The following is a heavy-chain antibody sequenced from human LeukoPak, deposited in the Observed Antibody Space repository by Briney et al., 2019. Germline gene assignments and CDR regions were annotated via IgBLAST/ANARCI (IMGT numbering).Heavy chain of an antibody. CDR2: ISSSGSTI. CDR1: GFTFSDYY. V-gene: IGHV3-11*01. D-gene: IGHD2-8*01. CDR3: ARDPATECSNGVCYKASWFDP. J-gene: IGHJ5*02. Sequence: GGSLRLSCAASGFTFSDYYMSWIRQAPGKGLEWVSYISSSGSTIYYADSVKGRFTISRDNAKNSLYLQMNSLRAEDTAMYYCARDPATECSNGVCYKASWFDPWGQGTLVTVSS.